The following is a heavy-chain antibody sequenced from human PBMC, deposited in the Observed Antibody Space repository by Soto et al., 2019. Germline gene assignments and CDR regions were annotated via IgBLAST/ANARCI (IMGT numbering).Heavy chain of an antibody. J-gene: IGHJ4*02. CDR3: AGLGVGTTGVGGY. Sequence: QVQLVQSGAEVKKPGSSVKVSCKASGGTFSNFAISWVRQAPGQGLEWMGGIIPILGSPKYAQKFQGRVTITTDESTSTGYMELSSLRSEDTAVYYCAGLGVGTTGVGGYWGQGTLVTVSS. V-gene: IGHV1-69*05. D-gene: IGHD1-26*01. CDR1: GGTFSNFA. CDR2: IIPILGSP.